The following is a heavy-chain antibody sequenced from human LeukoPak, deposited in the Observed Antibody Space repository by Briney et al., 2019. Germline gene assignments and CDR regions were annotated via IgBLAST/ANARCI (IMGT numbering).Heavy chain of an antibody. CDR3: ARGRRITGTPGTQYNWFDP. Sequence: ASVKVSCKASGYTFTSYGISWVRQAPGQGLEWMGWINPNSGGTNNAQKFQGRVTMTRDTSISTAYMELSRLRSDDTAVYYCARGRRITGTPGTQYNWFDPWGQGTLVTVSS. V-gene: IGHV1-2*02. J-gene: IGHJ5*02. CDR1: GYTFTSYG. CDR2: INPNSGGT. D-gene: IGHD1-20*01.